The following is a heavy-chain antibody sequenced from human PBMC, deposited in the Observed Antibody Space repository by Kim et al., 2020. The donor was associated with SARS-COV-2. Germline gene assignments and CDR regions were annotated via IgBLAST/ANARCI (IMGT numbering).Heavy chain of an antibody. Sequence: SETLSLTCTVSGGSISSYYWSWIRQPPGKGLEWIGYIYYSGSTNYNPSLKSRVTISVDTSKNQFSLKLSSVTAANTAVYYCARVVGATMDYWGQGTLVTVSS. CDR2: IYYSGST. CDR1: GGSISSYY. CDR3: ARVVGATMDY. V-gene: IGHV4-59*01. J-gene: IGHJ4*02. D-gene: IGHD1-26*01.